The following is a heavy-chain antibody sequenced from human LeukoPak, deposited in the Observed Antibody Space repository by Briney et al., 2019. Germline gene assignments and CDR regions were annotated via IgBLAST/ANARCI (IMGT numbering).Heavy chain of an antibody. CDR3: ARDKSRNWFDP. CDR1: GGSVSSYY. V-gene: IGHV4-59*02. Sequence: SETLSLTCTVSGGSVSSYYWSWIRQPPGKGLEWIGSIYYSGSTNYNPSLKSRVTISVDTSKNQFSLKLNSVTAADTAVYYCARDKSRNWFDPWGQGTLVTVSS. J-gene: IGHJ5*02. CDR2: IYYSGST.